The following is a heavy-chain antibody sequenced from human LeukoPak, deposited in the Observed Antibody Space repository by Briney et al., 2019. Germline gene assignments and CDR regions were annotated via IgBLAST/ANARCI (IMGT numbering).Heavy chain of an antibody. CDR3: ATYSSLNRREFQY. V-gene: IGHV3-7*01. J-gene: IGHJ1*01. CDR1: GFTFSNYW. Sequence: SEGSLRLSCEGSGFTFSNYWMGWVRQAPGKGLQWVANIKTDGSEKYYVDSVKGRFTISRDNAKNSLYLQMNSLRAEDTAVYYCATYSSLNRREFQYWGQGTLLTVSS. D-gene: IGHD3-22*01. CDR2: IKTDGSEK.